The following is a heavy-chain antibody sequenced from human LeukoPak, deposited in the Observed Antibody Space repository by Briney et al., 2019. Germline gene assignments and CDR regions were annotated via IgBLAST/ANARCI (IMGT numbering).Heavy chain of an antibody. CDR1: GFTFSSYA. D-gene: IGHD3-22*01. CDR3: ARGGYYDSSGYYKQTQFDY. J-gene: IGHJ4*02. Sequence: QAGGSLRLSCAASGFTFSSYAMSWVRQAPGKGLEWVSAISGSGGSTYYADSVKGRFTISRDNSKNTLYLQMNSLRAEDTAVYYCARGGYYDSSGYYKQTQFDYWGQGTLVTVSS. V-gene: IGHV3-23*01. CDR2: ISGSGGST.